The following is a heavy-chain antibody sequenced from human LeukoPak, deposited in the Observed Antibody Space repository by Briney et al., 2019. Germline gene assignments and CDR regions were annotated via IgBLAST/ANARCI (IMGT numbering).Heavy chain of an antibody. CDR3: ARDRDSSGYYYVIDAFDI. J-gene: IGHJ3*02. D-gene: IGHD3-22*01. CDR2: IKQDGSEK. CDR1: GFTFSSYW. V-gene: IGHV3-7*01. Sequence: PGGSLRLSCAASGFTFSSYWMSWVRQAPGKGLEWVANIKQDGSEKYYVDSVKGRFTISRDNAKNSLYLQMNSLRAEDTAVYYCARDRDSSGYYYVIDAFDIWGQGTMVTVSS.